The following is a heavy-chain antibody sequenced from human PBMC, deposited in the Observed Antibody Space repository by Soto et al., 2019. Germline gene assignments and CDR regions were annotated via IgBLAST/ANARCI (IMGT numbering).Heavy chain of an antibody. Sequence: PGGSLTLSCSASEFPFSSYAMNWVRQAPGKGLEWVSVISGGGGTTYYADSVKGRFRISRDNSKNTLYLQMNSLRVEDTAVYYCAKGKVAYDNSGLQYFYYFPMNVWGQGTTVTVSS. CDR3: AKGKVAYDNSGLQYFYYFPMNV. J-gene: IGHJ6*02. CDR1: EFPFSSYA. V-gene: IGHV3-23*01. D-gene: IGHD3-22*01. CDR2: ISGGGGTT.